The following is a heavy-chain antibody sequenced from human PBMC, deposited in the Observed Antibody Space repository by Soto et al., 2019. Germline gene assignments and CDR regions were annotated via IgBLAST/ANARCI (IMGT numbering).Heavy chain of an antibody. CDR1: GYSFANYW. Sequence: PGESLKISCQGSGYSFANYWIAWVRQMPGKGLEWVGVIYPGDSDTRYSLSFRGQVTISADKSISHVYLQWSSLKASDTAMYYCARNRLRQYYYGMDVWGQGTTVTVSS. V-gene: IGHV5-51*01. D-gene: IGHD3-10*01. CDR3: ARNRLRQYYYGMDV. J-gene: IGHJ6*02. CDR2: IYPGDSDT.